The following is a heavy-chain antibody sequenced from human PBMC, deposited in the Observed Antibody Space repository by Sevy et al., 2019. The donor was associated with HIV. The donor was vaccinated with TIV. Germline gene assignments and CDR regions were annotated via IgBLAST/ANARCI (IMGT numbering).Heavy chain of an antibody. J-gene: IGHJ4*02. D-gene: IGHD6-19*01. CDR2: IYTSGST. V-gene: IGHV4-61*02. CDR1: GGSISSGSYY. CDR3: AREWPGAVAALHFDY. Sequence: SETLSLTCTVSGGSISSGSYYWSWIRQPAGKGLEWIGRIYTSGSTNYNPSLKSRVTISVDTSKNQFSLKLSSVTAADTAVYYCAREWPGAVAALHFDYWGQGTLFTVSS.